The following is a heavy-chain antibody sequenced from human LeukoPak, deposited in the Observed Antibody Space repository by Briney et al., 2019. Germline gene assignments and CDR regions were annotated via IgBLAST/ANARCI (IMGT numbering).Heavy chain of an antibody. CDR2: IWYDGSNK. J-gene: IGHJ6*03. Sequence: GRSLRLSCAASGFTFSSYGMHWVRQAPGKGLEWVAVIWYDGSNKYYADSVKGRFTISRDNSKNTLYLQMNSLRAEDTAVYYCAKGPRGDWNWEYYMDVWGKGTTVTVSS. CDR3: AKGPRGDWNWEYYMDV. CDR1: GFTFSSYG. V-gene: IGHV3-33*06. D-gene: IGHD1-7*01.